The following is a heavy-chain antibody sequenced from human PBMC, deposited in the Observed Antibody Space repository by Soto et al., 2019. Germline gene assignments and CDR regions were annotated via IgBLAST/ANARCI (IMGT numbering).Heavy chain of an antibody. CDR1: GGSVSSGSYY. Sequence: SATLSLTCTVSGGSVSSGSYYWSWIRQPPGKGLEWIGYIYYSGSTNYNPSLKSRVTISVDTSKNQFSLKLSSVTAVDTATYYCAHTPPRDGPPFDYWGQGTLVTVSS. CDR2: IYYSGST. V-gene: IGHV4-61*01. CDR3: AHTPPRDGPPFDY. J-gene: IGHJ4*02.